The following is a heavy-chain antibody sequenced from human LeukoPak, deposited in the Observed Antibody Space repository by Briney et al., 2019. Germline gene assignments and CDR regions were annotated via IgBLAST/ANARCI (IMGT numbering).Heavy chain of an antibody. CDR1: GFTFSSYG. CDR2: IWYDGSNK. D-gene: IGHD3-10*01. CDR3: ARPVSGHDAFDI. J-gene: IGHJ3*02. Sequence: GGSLRLSCAASGFTFSSYGMHWVRQAPGKGLEWVAVIWYDGSNKYYADSVKGRFTISRDNSENTLYLQMNSLRAEDTAVYYCARPVSGHDAFDICGQGTMVTVSS. V-gene: IGHV3-33*01.